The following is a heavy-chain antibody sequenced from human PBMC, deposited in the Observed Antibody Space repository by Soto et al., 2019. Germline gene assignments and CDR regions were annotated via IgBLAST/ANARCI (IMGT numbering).Heavy chain of an antibody. CDR1: GFIFENFG. V-gene: IGHV3-23*01. CDR3: AKNQGVELVPLATVDWFDP. D-gene: IGHD1-26*01. J-gene: IGHJ5*02. Sequence: GGSLRLSCAASGFIFENFGMSWVRQAPGKGLEWISSISGSGFKKYYADSVKGRLTISRDNSKSTVYLELNNLSAEDTAVYHYAKNQGVELVPLATVDWFDPWGQGSVVTVSS. CDR2: ISGSGFKK.